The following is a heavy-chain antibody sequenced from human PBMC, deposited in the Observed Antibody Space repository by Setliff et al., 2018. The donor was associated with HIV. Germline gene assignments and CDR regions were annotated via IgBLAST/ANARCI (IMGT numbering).Heavy chain of an antibody. J-gene: IGHJ6*03. V-gene: IGHV1-46*01. CDR1: GYSFTTYY. CDR2: INPGGGNT. Sequence: GASVKVSCKASGYSFTTYYIHWMRQAPGRGLEWLAVINPGGGNTNYAQKFQGRVTVTRDTSTSTVYMELNSLRPEDTAVYYCARGLRGVIKGRYYYMDVWGKGTTVTVSS. CDR3: ARGLRGVIKGRYYYMDV. D-gene: IGHD3-10*01.